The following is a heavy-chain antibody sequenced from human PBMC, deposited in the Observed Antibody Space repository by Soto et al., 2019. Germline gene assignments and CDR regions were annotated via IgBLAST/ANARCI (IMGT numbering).Heavy chain of an antibody. CDR2: ICESGPN. Sequence: KTSETLCLTCAVSGGPIGGAGNTWSWIRQPPGGGLEWIGYICESGPNLYNPTLKARLTISLTWSDKQFSLTLKSVAAADTAVYSCARAQFYSGSGNYHNHMFDPWGQGTQVTVSS. CDR3: ARAQFYSGSGNYHNHMFDP. CDR1: GGPIGGAGNT. D-gene: IGHD3-10*01. J-gene: IGHJ5*02. V-gene: IGHV4-30-2*01.